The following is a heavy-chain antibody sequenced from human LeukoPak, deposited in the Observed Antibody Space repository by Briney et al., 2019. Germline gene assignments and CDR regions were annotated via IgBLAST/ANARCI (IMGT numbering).Heavy chain of an antibody. J-gene: IGHJ3*02. CDR1: GYSFTSYW. CDR3: ARPKYYYGSGSFDAFDI. Sequence: HGESLKISCKGSGYSFTSYWIGWVRQMPGKGLEWMGIIYPGDSDTRYSPSFQGQVTISADKSISTAYLQWSSLKASDTAMYYCARPKYYYGSGSFDAFDIWGQGTMVTVSS. D-gene: IGHD3-10*01. CDR2: IYPGDSDT. V-gene: IGHV5-51*01.